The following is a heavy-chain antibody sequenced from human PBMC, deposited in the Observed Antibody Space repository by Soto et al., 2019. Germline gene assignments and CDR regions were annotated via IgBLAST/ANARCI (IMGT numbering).Heavy chain of an antibody. Sequence: EVQLLESGGGLVQPGGSLRLSCAASGFTFSSYAMSWVRQAPGKGLEWVSAISGSGGSTYYADSVKGRFTISRDNAKNTVYLQMNSMRAEDTAVYYCAKAQPEYCSGGSCYSSRCAFDIWGQGTMVTVSS. D-gene: IGHD2-15*01. J-gene: IGHJ3*02. CDR2: ISGSGGST. V-gene: IGHV3-23*01. CDR1: GFTFSSYA. CDR3: AKAQPEYCSGGSCYSSRCAFDI.